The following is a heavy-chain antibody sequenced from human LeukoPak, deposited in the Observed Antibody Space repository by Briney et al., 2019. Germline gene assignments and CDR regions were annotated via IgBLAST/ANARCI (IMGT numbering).Heavy chain of an antibody. CDR1: GFTFSSYS. Sequence: TGGSLRLSCAASGFTFSSYSMNWVRQAPGKGLEWVSYISSSSSTIYYADSVKGRFTISRDNAKNSLYLQMNSLRAEDAAVYYCARDYYDSSGYWMSNYWGQGTLVTVSS. D-gene: IGHD3-22*01. CDR2: ISSSSSTI. J-gene: IGHJ4*02. V-gene: IGHV3-48*01. CDR3: ARDYYDSSGYWMSNY.